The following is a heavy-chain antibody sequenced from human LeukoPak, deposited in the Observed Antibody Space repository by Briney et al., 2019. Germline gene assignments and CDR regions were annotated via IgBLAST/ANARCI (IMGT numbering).Heavy chain of an antibody. CDR3: ERVKGGIAAAGNYFDY. Sequence: GGSLRLSCAASGFAFSSYAMHWVRQGPGKGLEWVALVSYDGGSKYYADSVKGRITISRDNSKNTLHLQMNSLRTEDTAVYYCERVKGGIAAAGNYFDYWGQGTLVTVSS. CDR2: VSYDGGSK. V-gene: IGHV3-30-3*01. D-gene: IGHD6-13*01. J-gene: IGHJ4*02. CDR1: GFAFSSYA.